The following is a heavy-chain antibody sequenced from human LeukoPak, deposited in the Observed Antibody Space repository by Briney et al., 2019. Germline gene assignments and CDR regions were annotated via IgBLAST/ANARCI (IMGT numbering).Heavy chain of an antibody. CDR2: ISYDGSNK. V-gene: IGHV3-30*01. Sequence: PGGSLRLSCAASGFTFSSYAMHWVCQAPGKGLEWVAVISYDGSNKYYADSVKGRFTISRDNSKNTLYLQMNSLRAEDTAVYYCARVGATGYWGQGTLVTVSS. CDR1: GFTFSSYA. D-gene: IGHD1-26*01. J-gene: IGHJ4*02. CDR3: ARVGATGY.